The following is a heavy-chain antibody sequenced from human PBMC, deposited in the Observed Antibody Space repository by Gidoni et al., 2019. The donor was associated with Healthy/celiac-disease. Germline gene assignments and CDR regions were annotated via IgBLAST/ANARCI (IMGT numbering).Heavy chain of an antibody. J-gene: IGHJ6*02. D-gene: IGHD3-9*01. CDR2: ISYDGSNK. Sequence: QVQLVVSGGGVVQPGRSLRLPRAAYGSTFSSYALRWVRQAPGKGLECVAVISYDGSNKYYADSVKSRFTISRDNSKNTLYLQMNSLRAEDTAVYYCARGYFDIQGSYYGMDVWGQGTTVTVSS. V-gene: IGHV3-30-3*01. CDR1: GSTFSSYA. CDR3: ARGYFDIQGSYYGMDV.